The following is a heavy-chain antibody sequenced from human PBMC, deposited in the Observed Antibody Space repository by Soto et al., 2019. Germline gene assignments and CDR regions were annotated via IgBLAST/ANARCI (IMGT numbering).Heavy chain of an antibody. CDR2: IYYSGIT. V-gene: IGHV4-59*01. CDR1: GGSISSYY. Sequence: QVQLQESGPGLVKPSETLSLTCTVSGGSISSYYWSWIRQPPGKGLEWIGYIYYSGITNYNPSLKSRVTISVDTSNNQFYLKLSSVTAADTAVYYCARGVVVTAYYYYYGMDVWGQGTTVTVSS. J-gene: IGHJ6*02. CDR3: ARGVVVTAYYYYYGMDV. D-gene: IGHD2-21*02.